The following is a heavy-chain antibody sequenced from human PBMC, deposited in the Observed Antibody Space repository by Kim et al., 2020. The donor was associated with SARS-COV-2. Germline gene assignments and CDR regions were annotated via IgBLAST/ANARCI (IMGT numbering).Heavy chain of an antibody. CDR2: INPNSVGT. V-gene: IGHV1-2*02. CDR3: ASLTYYDFWSGYSDAFDI. CDR1: GYTFTGYY. J-gene: IGHJ3*02. Sequence: ASVKVSCKASGYTFTGYYMHWVRQAPGQGLEWMGWINPNSVGTNYAQKFQGRVTMTRDTSISTAYMELSRLRSDDTAVYYCASLTYYDFWSGYSDAFDIWGQGTMVTVSS. D-gene: IGHD3-3*01.